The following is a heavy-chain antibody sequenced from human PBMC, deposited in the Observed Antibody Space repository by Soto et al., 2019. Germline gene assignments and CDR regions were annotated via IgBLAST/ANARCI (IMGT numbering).Heavy chain of an antibody. CDR3: ARNPDIEVGFAY. V-gene: IGHV1-8*01. CDR1: GYSFTSLD. J-gene: IGHJ4*02. Sequence: GASVKVSCKASGYSFTSLDINWVRQTAGQGLEWMGWMQPSTGRTGYAQKFQGRVTMTRDTSKSQVLLTMTNGDPADTGTYYWARNPDIEVGFAYWGQGAQVTVSS. D-gene: IGHD2-15*01. CDR2: MQPSTGRT.